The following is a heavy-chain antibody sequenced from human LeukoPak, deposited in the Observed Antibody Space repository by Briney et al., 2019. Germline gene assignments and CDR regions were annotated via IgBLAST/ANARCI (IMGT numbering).Heavy chain of an antibody. CDR2: SSGSGGST. CDR3: AKDHYYYGSGSYYEDY. CDR1: GFTFRSYA. V-gene: IGHV3-23*01. D-gene: IGHD3-10*01. J-gene: IGHJ4*02. Sequence: GGSLRLSCAASGFTFRSYAMSGVREAPGKGLEWDSASSGSGGSTYYADSVKGRFTISRDNSKNTLYLQMNSLRAEDTAVYYCAKDHYYYGSGSYYEDYWGQGALVTVSS.